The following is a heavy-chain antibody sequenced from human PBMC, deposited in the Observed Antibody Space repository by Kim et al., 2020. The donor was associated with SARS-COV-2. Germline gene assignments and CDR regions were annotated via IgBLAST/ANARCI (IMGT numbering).Heavy chain of an antibody. CDR3: ARDGSGELLGAFDI. D-gene: IGHD3-10*01. J-gene: IGHJ3*02. Sequence: NPSLTSRVSMSVDTSKNQFSLNLRSVTAADTAFYYCARDGSGELLGAFDIWGRGTMVTVTS. V-gene: IGHV4-30-2*05.